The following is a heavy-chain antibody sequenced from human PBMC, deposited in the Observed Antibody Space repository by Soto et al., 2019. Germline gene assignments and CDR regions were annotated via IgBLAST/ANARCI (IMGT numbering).Heavy chain of an antibody. J-gene: IGHJ5*02. CDR2: INHSGST. D-gene: IGHD3-3*01. Sequence: PSETLCLTCAVYGGSFSGYYWSWIRQPQGEGLEWIGEINHSGSTNYNPSLKSRVTISVDTSKNQFSLKLSSVTAADTAVYYCARRESDFWSGYYNWFDPWGQGTLVTVSS. CDR1: GGSFSGYY. CDR3: ARRESDFWSGYYNWFDP. V-gene: IGHV4-34*01.